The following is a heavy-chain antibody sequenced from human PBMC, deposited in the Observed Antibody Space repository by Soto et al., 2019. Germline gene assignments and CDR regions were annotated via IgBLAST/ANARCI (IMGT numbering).Heavy chain of an antibody. CDR3: ASLARKTGQAHFDY. J-gene: IGHJ4*02. Sequence: QLQLQESGPGLVKPSETLSLTCTVSGGSISSSSYYWGWIRQPPGKGLEWIGSIYYSGSTYYNPSLKSRVTISVDTSKNQFSLKLSSVTAADTAVYYCASLARKTGQAHFDYWGQGTLVTVSS. D-gene: IGHD1-1*01. CDR1: GGSISSSSYY. V-gene: IGHV4-39*01. CDR2: IYYSGST.